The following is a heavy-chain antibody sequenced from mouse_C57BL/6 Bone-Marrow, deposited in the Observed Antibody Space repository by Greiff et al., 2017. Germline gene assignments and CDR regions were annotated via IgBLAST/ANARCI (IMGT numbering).Heavy chain of an antibody. CDR3: ASSNYYGSRGSPLWFAY. CDR1: GYTFTDHT. CDR2: IYPRDGST. D-gene: IGHD1-1*01. J-gene: IGHJ3*01. V-gene: IGHV1-78*01. Sequence: QVQLKESDAELVKPGASVKISCKVSGYTFTDHTTHWMKQRPEQGLEWIGYIYPRDGSTKYNEKFKGKATLTADKSSSTAYMQLNSLTSEDSAVYFCASSNYYGSRGSPLWFAYWGQGTLVTVSA.